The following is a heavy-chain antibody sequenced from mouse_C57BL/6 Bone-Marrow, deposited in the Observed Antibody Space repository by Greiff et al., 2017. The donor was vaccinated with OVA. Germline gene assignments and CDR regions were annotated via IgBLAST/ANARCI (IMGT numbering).Heavy chain of an antibody. CDR3: TPLYGSTNY. J-gene: IGHJ2*01. D-gene: IGHD1-1*01. CDR1: GFNIKDDY. Sequence: VQLQQSGAELVRPGASVKLSCTASGFNIKDDYMHWVKQRPEQGLEWIGWIDPENGDTEYASKFQGKATITADTSSNTAYLQLSSLTSEDTAVDYCTPLYGSTNYWGQGTTLTVSS. CDR2: IDPENGDT. V-gene: IGHV14-4*01.